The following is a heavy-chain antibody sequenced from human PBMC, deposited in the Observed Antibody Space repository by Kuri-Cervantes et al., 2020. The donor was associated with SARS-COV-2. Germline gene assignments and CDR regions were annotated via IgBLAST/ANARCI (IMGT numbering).Heavy chain of an antibody. D-gene: IGHD5-18*01. V-gene: IGHV3-23*01. Sequence: GGSLRLSCAASGFTFSTYALSWVRQGPGKGLEWVSTTSASGDKAYYADSVEGRFTISRDNSQNTLYLQMYSLRAEDTAVYYCANGGYTYADDAFDVWGQGTMVTVSS. CDR1: GFTFSTYA. CDR3: ANGGYTYADDAFDV. CDR2: TSASGDKA. J-gene: IGHJ3*01.